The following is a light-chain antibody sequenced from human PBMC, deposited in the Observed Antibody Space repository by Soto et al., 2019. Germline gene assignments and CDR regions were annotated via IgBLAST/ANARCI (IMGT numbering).Light chain of an antibody. CDR1: QNIDGW. V-gene: IGKV1-5*01. Sequence: DIQMTQSPSTLSASVGDRVTITCRASQNIDGWLAWYQQKPGQAPRLLIYDVSTLQSGVPSRFSGSASASEFTLTISSLQPDDFATYYCQRYKTYWTFGQGTKVEIK. CDR2: DVS. CDR3: QRYKTYWT. J-gene: IGKJ1*01.